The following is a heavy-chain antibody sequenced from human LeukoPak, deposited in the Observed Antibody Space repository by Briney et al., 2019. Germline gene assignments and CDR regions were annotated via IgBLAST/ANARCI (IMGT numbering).Heavy chain of an antibody. D-gene: IGHD6-19*01. CDR2: IIPIFGTA. Sequence: SVKVSCKASGGTFSSYAISWVRQAPGQGLEWMGWIIPIFGTANYAQKFQGRVTITADKSTSTASMELSSLRSENTAVYYCARDGDYGYSSGWLGYDWGQGTLVTVSS. V-gene: IGHV1-69*06. CDR3: ARDGDYGYSSGWLGYD. CDR1: GGTFSSYA. J-gene: IGHJ4*02.